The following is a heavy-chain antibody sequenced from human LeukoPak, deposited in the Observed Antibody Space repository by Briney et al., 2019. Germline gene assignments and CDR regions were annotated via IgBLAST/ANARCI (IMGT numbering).Heavy chain of an antibody. CDR3: ARDGYCGGGTCPDLDY. J-gene: IGHJ4*02. Sequence: ASVTVSCKASGYSFTGYYMHWVRQAPGQGLEWMGWINANSGGTQYAQKFQGRFTITRDTSISTAYMELTRLRSDDTAVYYCARDGYCGGGTCPDLDYWGQGTLVTVSS. D-gene: IGHD2-15*01. V-gene: IGHV1-2*02. CDR2: INANSGGT. CDR1: GYSFTGYY.